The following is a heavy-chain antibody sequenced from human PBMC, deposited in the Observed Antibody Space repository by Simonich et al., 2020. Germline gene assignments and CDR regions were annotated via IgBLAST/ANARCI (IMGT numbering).Heavy chain of an antibody. CDR2: IYYSGST. J-gene: IGHJ4*02. Sequence: QLQLQESGPGLVKPSETLSLTCTVSGGSISSSSYYWGWIRQRTGKGEEWIGSIYYSGSTSYNPSLKSRVTISVDTSKNQFSLKLSSVTAADTAVYYCARQRVLMVYAIDYWGQGTLVTVSS. D-gene: IGHD2-8*01. V-gene: IGHV4-39*01. CDR3: ARQRVLMVYAIDY. CDR1: GGSISSSSYY.